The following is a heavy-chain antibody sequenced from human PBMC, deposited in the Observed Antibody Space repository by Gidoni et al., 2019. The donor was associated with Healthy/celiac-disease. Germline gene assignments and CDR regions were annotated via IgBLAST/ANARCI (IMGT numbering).Heavy chain of an antibody. J-gene: IGHJ5*02. CDR1: GLTFDEYA. CDR2: ISWNSGST. D-gene: IGHD3-22*01. Sequence: EVQRVESGGGLVQPGWSLRLACAASGLTFDEYARHWVRQAPGKGREWVAGISWNSGSTGYADSVKGRFTIPRDYAKNSLYLQMNSLRAEDTALYYCAKAGYYYDSSSYYGPNWFDPWGQGTLVTVSS. V-gene: IGHV3-9*01. CDR3: AKAGYYYDSSSYYGPNWFDP.